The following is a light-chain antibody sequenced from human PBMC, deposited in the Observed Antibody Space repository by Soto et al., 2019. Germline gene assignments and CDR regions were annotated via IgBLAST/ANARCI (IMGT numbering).Light chain of an antibody. CDR2: DNN. V-gene: IGLV1-40*01. CDR1: TSNIGAGYD. Sequence: QAVVTQPPSVSGAPGERVTISCTGTTSNIGAGYDVHWYQQFPGTAPKLLIFDNNNRPSGVPDRFSGSKSGTSASLAITGLQTEDEADYYCQSYDSSLSGVLFGGGTQLTVL. J-gene: IGLJ2*01. CDR3: QSYDSSLSGVL.